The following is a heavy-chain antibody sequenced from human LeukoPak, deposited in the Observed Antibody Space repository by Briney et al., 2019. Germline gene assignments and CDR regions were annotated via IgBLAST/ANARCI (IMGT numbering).Heavy chain of an antibody. V-gene: IGHV1-69*05. J-gene: IGHJ5*02. CDR2: IIPIFGTA. Sequence: ASVKVSCKASGGTSSSYAISWVRQAPGQGLEWMGGIIPIFGTANYAQKFQGRVTITTDESTSTAYMELSSLRSEDTAVYYCARVNRGVVVTAIGWFDPWGQGTLVTVSS. D-gene: IGHD2-21*02. CDR1: GGTSSSYA. CDR3: ARVNRGVVVTAIGWFDP.